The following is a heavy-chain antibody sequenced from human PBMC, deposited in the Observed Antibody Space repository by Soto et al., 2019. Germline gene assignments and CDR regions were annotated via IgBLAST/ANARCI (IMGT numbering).Heavy chain of an antibody. J-gene: IGHJ4*02. Sequence: QVQLVQSGAEVKKPGASVKVSCKASGYTFTAYPVHWVRQAPGQRLEWMGWINGANGDTGYSQKFQGRVTVTRDTYASTVYMELSSLTSEDTAVYYCARKYYYGAGIYYFDHWGQGTLVTVSS. CDR3: ARKYYYGAGIYYFDH. V-gene: IGHV1-3*01. CDR1: GYTFTAYP. D-gene: IGHD3-10*01. CDR2: INGANGDT.